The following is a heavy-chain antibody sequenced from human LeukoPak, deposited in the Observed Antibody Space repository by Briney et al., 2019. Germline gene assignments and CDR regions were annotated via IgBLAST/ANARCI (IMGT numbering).Heavy chain of an antibody. CDR3: AKDLDDYYDSSGYYSPLFDY. V-gene: IGHV3-23*01. CDR2: ISGSGGST. Sequence: GGSLRLSCAASGFTFSSYAMSWVRQAPGKGLEWVSAISGSGGSTYYADSVKGRFTISRDNSKNTLYLQMNSLRAEDTAVYYCAKDLDDYYDSSGYYSPLFDYWGQGTMVTVSS. D-gene: IGHD3-22*01. J-gene: IGHJ4*02. CDR1: GFTFSSYA.